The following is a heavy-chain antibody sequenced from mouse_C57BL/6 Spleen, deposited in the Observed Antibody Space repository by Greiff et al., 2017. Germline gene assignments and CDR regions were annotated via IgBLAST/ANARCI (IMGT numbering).Heavy chain of an antibody. CDR3: ARSGITTVVAELDY. J-gene: IGHJ2*01. V-gene: IGHV1-52*01. CDR1: GYTFTSYW. CDR2: IDPSDSEN. Sequence: QVQLQQPGAELVRPGSSVKLSCKASGYTFTSYWMHWVKQRPIQGLEWIGNIDPSDSENHYNQKFKDKATLTVDKSSSTAYMQLSSLTSEDSAVYYCARSGITTVVAELDYWGQGTTLTVSS. D-gene: IGHD1-1*01.